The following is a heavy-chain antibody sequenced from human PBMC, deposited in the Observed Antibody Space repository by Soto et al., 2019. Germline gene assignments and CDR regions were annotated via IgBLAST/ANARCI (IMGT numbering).Heavy chain of an antibody. D-gene: IGHD3-3*01. CDR3: AHSKTWRFGY. V-gene: IGHV2-5*02. CDR1: GFSLSTSGMN. CDR2: IFWDDTK. J-gene: IGHJ4*02. Sequence: QITLKESGPTLVKPTQTLTLTCTFSGFSLSTSGMNVGWIRQPPGKALEWLGLIFWDDTKHYSPSLKSRLTITKDTSKNQMVLTMTNMDPMDTATYYCAHSKTWRFGYWGQGTLVTVSS.